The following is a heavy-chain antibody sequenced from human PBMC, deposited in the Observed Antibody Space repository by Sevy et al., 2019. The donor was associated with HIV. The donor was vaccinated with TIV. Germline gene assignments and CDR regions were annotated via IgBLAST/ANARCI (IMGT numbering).Heavy chain of an antibody. CDR2: IYSGGSI. V-gene: IGHV3-53*01. CDR1: GFTVSSNY. CDR3: ARDRTYGSFIDY. J-gene: IGHJ4*02. Sequence: GGSLRLSCAASGFTVSSNYMSWVRQAPGKGLEWVSVIYSGGSIYYADSVKGRFTISRDNAKNSLYLQMNSLKVEDTAVYYCARDRTYGSFIDYWGQGTLVTVSS. D-gene: IGHD3-10*01.